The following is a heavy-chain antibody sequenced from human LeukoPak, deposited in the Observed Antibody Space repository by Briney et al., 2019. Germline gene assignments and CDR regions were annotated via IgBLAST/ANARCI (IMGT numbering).Heavy chain of an antibody. CDR3: ARAVSGTYGKFDY. D-gene: IGHD1-26*01. Sequence: GGSLRLSCVASGFTFSSYWMQWVRQAPGKGLVWVSRINSEGSTRNYADSVKGRFTISRDNAKNTQYLQMNSLRAEDTTVYYCARAVSGTYGKFDYWGQGTLVTVSS. J-gene: IGHJ4*02. V-gene: IGHV3-74*01. CDR2: INSEGSTR. CDR1: GFTFSSYW.